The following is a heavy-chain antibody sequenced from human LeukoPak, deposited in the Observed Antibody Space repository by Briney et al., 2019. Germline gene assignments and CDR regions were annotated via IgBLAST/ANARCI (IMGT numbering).Heavy chain of an antibody. CDR1: GGSFSGYY. Sequence: SETLSLTCAVYGGSFSGYYWSWIRQPPGKGLEWIGEINHSGSTNYNPSLKSRVTISVDTSKNQFSLKLSSVTAADTAVYYCARTTGDYGDYWYFDLWGRGTLVTVSS. CDR3: ARTTGDYGDYWYFDL. J-gene: IGHJ2*01. D-gene: IGHD4-17*01. CDR2: INHSGST. V-gene: IGHV4-34*01.